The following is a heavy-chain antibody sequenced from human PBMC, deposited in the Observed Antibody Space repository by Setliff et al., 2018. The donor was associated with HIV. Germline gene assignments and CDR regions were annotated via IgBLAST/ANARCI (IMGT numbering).Heavy chain of an antibody. D-gene: IGHD5-12*01. CDR3: AKAPIGGLRSGYTYMDV. CDR1: GFIFDDYA. CDR2: ISWNSGNI. Sequence: GGSLRLSCAASGFIFDDYAMHWVRQPPGKGLEWVSGISWNSGNIVYADSVKGRFTISRDNAKNSLYLQMNSLRAEDTALYYCAKAPIGGLRSGYTYMDVWGRGTTVTVSS. V-gene: IGHV3-9*01. J-gene: IGHJ6*03.